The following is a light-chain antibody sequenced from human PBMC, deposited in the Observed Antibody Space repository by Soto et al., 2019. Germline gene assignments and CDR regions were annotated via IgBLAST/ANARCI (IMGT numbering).Light chain of an antibody. CDR3: QQYYNWPLT. CDR1: HTISSN. V-gene: IGKV3-15*01. CDR2: GTS. J-gene: IGKJ4*01. Sequence: EIVLTQSPGTLSLSPGERATLSCRASHTISSNVAWYQQKPGQAPRLLIYGTSTRVTGIPARFSGSGSGTEFTLTISSLQSEDFAVYYCQQYYNWPLTFGGGTKVEIK.